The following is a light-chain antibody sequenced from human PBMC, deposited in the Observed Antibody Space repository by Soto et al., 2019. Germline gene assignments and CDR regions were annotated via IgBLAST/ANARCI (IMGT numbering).Light chain of an antibody. CDR1: ESVAGH. Sequence: EVVMTQSPATLSVSPGERATLSCRASESVAGHLAWYQQKPGQAPRLLIHGASIRATGIPVRFSGSGSGTEFTLTISSLQSEDFAVYYCQQRDIWPWTFGQGTKVDIK. CDR2: GAS. V-gene: IGKV3-15*01. J-gene: IGKJ1*01. CDR3: QQRDIWPWT.